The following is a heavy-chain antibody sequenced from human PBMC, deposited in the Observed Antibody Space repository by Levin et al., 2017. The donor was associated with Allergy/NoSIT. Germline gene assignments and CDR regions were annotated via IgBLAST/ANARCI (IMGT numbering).Heavy chain of an antibody. V-gene: IGHV4-59*01. CDR3: ARGYVAYFDY. CDR1: GGSISSYY. Sequence: SQTLSLTCTVSGGSISSYYWSWIRQPPGKGLEWIGYIYYSGSTNYNPSLKSRVTISVDTSKNQFSLKLSSVTAADTAVYYCARGYVAYFDYWGQGTLVTVSS. CDR2: IYYSGST. J-gene: IGHJ4*02. D-gene: IGHD5-12*01.